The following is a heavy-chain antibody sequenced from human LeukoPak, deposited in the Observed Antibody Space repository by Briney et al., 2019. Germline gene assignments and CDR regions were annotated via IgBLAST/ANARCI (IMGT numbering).Heavy chain of an antibody. CDR2: INSDGSST. V-gene: IGHV3-74*01. Sequence: GGSLRLSCAASGFTFSRYWMHWVRQALGKGLVWVSGINSDGSSTRYADSVKGRFTISRDNAKNPLYLQMNSLRAEDTADYYCLGSNIAAVWGQGTLVTVSS. J-gene: IGHJ4*02. D-gene: IGHD6-13*01. CDR3: LGSNIAAV. CDR1: GFTFSRYW.